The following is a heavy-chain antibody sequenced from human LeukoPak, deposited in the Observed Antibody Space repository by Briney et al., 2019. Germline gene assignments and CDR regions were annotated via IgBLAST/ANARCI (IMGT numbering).Heavy chain of an antibody. CDR3: ALSLAAAGIGALY. CDR2: MNPNSGNT. D-gene: IGHD6-13*01. J-gene: IGHJ4*02. Sequence: GASVKVSCKASGYTFTSYDINWVRQATGQGLEWMGWMNPNSGNTGYAQKFQGRVTITRNTSISTAYMELSSLRTEDTAVYYCALSLAAAGIGALYWGQGTLVTVSS. V-gene: IGHV1-8*03. CDR1: GYTFTSYD.